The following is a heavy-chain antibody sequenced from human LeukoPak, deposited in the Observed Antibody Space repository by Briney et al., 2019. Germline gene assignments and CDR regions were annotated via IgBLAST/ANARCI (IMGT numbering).Heavy chain of an antibody. D-gene: IGHD3-10*01. J-gene: IGHJ4*02. Sequence: SETLSLTCAVSGGSISSSNWWSWVRQPPGKGLEWIGEIYHSGSTNYNPSLKSRVTISVDKSKNQFSLKPSSVAAADTAVYYCARHYGGVIITLFDYWGQGTLVTVSS. CDR1: GGSISSSNW. V-gene: IGHV4-4*02. CDR3: ARHYGGVIITLFDY. CDR2: IYHSGST.